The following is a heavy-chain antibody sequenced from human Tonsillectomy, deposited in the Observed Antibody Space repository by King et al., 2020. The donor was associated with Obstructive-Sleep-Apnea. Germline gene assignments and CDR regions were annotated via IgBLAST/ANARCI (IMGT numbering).Heavy chain of an antibody. CDR3: ARSMTTVTIVGY. J-gene: IGHJ4*02. CDR2: IYYSGST. V-gene: IGHV4-59*08. D-gene: IGHD4-17*01. CDR1: GGSISSYY. Sequence: VQLQESGPGLVKPSETLSLTCTVSGGSISSYYWSWIRQPPGKGLEWIGYIYYSGSTNYNPSLKSRVTISVDTSKIQFSLKLSSVTAADTAVYYCARSMTTVTIVGYWGQGTLVTVSS.